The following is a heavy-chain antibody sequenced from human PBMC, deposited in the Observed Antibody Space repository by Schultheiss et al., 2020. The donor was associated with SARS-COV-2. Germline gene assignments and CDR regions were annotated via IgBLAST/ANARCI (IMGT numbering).Heavy chain of an antibody. V-gene: IGHV3-7*01. CDR2: IKCDGSEK. J-gene: IGHJ6*02. D-gene: IGHD6-25*01. CDR3: ARAGGKYYYYYGMDV. CDR1: GFSFSSYG. Sequence: GGSLRLSCAASGFSFSSYGMSWVRQAPGKGLEWVADIKCDGSEKYYVDSVKGRFTISRESAKNSLYLQMNSLRAGDTAVYYCARAGGKYYYYYGMDVWGHGTSVTVSS.